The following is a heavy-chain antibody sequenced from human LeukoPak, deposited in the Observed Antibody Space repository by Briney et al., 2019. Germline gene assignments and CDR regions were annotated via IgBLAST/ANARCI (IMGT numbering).Heavy chain of an antibody. D-gene: IGHD2-21*01. J-gene: IGHJ4*02. Sequence: SQTLSLTCTVSGGSISSGGYYWSWIRQHPGKGPEWIGHIYYSGSTYYNPSLKSRVTISVDTSKNQFSLKLSSVTAADTAVYYCARSGHCGGDCYEVYYFDYWGQGTLVTVSS. V-gene: IGHV4-31*03. CDR1: GGSISSGGYY. CDR2: IYYSGST. CDR3: ARSGHCGGDCYEVYYFDY.